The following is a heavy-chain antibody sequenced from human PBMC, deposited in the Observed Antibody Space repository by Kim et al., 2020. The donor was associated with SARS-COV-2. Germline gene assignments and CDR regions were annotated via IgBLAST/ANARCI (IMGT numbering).Heavy chain of an antibody. J-gene: IGHJ4*02. CDR1: GFTISRFA. Sequence: GGSLRLSCAASGFTISRFAMNWVRQAPGKGLEWVAAITNNNGKTYYADSVKGRFTISRDESKNIVFLQMNSLRVEDTALYYCAKDHPSGGWPTFEYWGQGTLVTVSS. V-gene: IGHV3-23*01. CDR2: ITNNNGKT. D-gene: IGHD2-15*01. CDR3: AKDHPSGGWPTFEY.